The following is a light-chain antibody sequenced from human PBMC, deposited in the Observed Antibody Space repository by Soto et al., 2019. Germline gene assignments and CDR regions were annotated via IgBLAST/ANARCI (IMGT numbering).Light chain of an antibody. V-gene: IGKV3-20*01. Sequence: EIVLTQTPGTLSLSPGERATLSCRASQSVTSSHLAWYQQKPGQSPRLLIYGASTRATGIPDRFSGSGSDTDFSLPIRRLDPEDFAMYYCLLYCSPERYTFGPGTKVQIK. CDR3: LLYCSPERYT. J-gene: IGKJ3*01. CDR1: QSVTSSH. CDR2: GAS.